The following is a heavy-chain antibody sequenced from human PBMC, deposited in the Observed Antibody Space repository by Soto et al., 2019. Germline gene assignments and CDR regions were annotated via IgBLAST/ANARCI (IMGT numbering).Heavy chain of an antibody. V-gene: IGHV1-69*01. J-gene: IGHJ4*02. Sequence: QVQLVQSGAEVKKPGSSVKVSCKASGGTFSSYAISWVRQAPGQGLEWMGGIIPIFGTANYAQKFQGRVTIAADESTSTAYMELSSLRSEDTAVDYWAGGPSLNYGPDYWGQGTLVTVSS. CDR2: IIPIFGTA. CDR3: AGGPSLNYGPDY. D-gene: IGHD3-10*01. CDR1: GGTFSSYA.